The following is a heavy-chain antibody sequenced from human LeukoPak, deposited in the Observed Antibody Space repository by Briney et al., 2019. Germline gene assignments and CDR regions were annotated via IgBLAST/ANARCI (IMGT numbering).Heavy chain of an antibody. D-gene: IGHD5-24*01. J-gene: IGHJ4*02. V-gene: IGHV1-46*01. Sequence: ASVKVSCKASGYTFTSYYMHWVRQAPGQGLEWMGIINPSGGSTSYAQKFQGRVTITRDTSTSTVYMELSSLRSEDSAVYYCAREAPGVATINDYWGQGTLVTVSS. CDR2: INPSGGST. CDR1: GYTFTSYY. CDR3: AREAPGVATINDY.